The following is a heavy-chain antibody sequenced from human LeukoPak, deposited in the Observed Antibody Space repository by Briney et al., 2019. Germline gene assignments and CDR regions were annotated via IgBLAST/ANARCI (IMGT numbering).Heavy chain of an antibody. V-gene: IGHV3-30-3*01. CDR3: VRCTSGIYDRFDY. D-gene: IGHD1-1*01. Sequence: GGSLRLSCAASGFTFSSYALHWVRQAPGRGLEWVGVISYDGTNRYYADSVKGRFTISRDNSKNTLYLQMSSLRTEDTAVYYCVRCTSGIYDRFDYWGRGTLVTVYS. J-gene: IGHJ4*02. CDR1: GFTFSSYA. CDR2: ISYDGTNR.